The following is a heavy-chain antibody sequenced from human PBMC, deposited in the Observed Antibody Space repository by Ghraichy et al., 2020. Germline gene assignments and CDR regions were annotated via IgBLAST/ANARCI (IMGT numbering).Heavy chain of an antibody. V-gene: IGHV4-4*07. J-gene: IGHJ5*01. D-gene: IGHD2-8*01. CDR1: GGSISSYF. CDR2: IYTSGST. Sequence: SETLSLTCTVSGGSISSYFLSWIRQPAGEGLEWIGRIYTSGSTIYNPSLKSRVTMSVDTSTNQFSLKLSSVTAADTAMYYCARDRSSTNNKERGFDSWGQGTRVTVSS. CDR3: ARDRSSTNNKERGFDS.